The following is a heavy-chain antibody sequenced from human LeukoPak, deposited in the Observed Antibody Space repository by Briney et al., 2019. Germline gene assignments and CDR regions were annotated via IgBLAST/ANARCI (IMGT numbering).Heavy chain of an antibody. CDR2: INPNTGGT. J-gene: IGHJ3*02. CDR3: ARCPVGPTPGGAFDI. CDR1: VYTLTGYH. V-gene: IGHV1-2*02. Sequence: GASVNVSFKSSVYTLTGYHIHWVRQAPGQGPEWMGWINPNTGGTNYAQKLQGRVTMTRDTSISTAYMELSSLSSDDTAVYYCARCPVGPTPGGAFDIWGQGTMVTVSS. D-gene: IGHD1-26*01.